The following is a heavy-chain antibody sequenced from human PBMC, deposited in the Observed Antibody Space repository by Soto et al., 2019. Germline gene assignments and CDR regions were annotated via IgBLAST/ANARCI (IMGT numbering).Heavy chain of an antibody. CDR3: ARDFKAPNDAWAFDN. D-gene: IGHD3-16*01. Sequence: SLTLSVTCAVSDASIRSNYWWNWIRQPPGKGLEWIGEIYHGGTTIYNPSLNGRVTISIDESKNHFSLKLTSVTAADTAVYYCARDFKAPNDAWAFDNWGQGTLVTVSS. CDR2: IYHGGTT. J-gene: IGHJ4*02. CDR1: DASIRSNYW. V-gene: IGHV4-4*02.